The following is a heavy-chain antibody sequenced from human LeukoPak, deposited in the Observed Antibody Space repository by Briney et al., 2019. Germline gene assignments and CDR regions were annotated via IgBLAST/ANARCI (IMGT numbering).Heavy chain of an antibody. Sequence: GESLQISCKISGYRLTNDWIGWVRQLPGKGLEWMGLIYPGYSDAKYSPSFQGQVTLSVDTSISTAYLQLGGLSASDTAIYYCVRFALSSSLDHWGQGTLVTVSS. D-gene: IGHD6-13*01. CDR3: VRFALSSSLDH. CDR2: IYPGYSDA. CDR1: GYRLTNDW. J-gene: IGHJ5*02. V-gene: IGHV5-51*01.